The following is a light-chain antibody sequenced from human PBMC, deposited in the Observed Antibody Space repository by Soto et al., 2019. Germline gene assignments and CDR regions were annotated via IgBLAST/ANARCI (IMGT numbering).Light chain of an antibody. Sequence: EIVLTQSPGTLSLCPGDRATLSCRASQSVSSSYLAWYQQKPGQAPRLLIYGASSRATGIPDRFSGSGSGTDFTLTISRLEPEDFAVYYCQQFGSSPLFTFGPGTKVDVK. V-gene: IGKV3-20*01. CDR2: GAS. CDR1: QSVSSSY. J-gene: IGKJ3*01. CDR3: QQFGSSPLFT.